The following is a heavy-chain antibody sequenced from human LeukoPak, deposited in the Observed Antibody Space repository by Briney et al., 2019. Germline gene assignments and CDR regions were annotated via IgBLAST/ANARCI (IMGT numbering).Heavy chain of an antibody. CDR2: MSTSGST. Sequence: SEILSLTCTVSGDSISSTTHFWSWIRQPAGEGPEWIGRMSTSGSTNYNPSLKSRVTISGDTSKNQFFLKLGSVTAADTAVYYCARYTGGGYGRYYFDYWGQGTLVTVSS. D-gene: IGHD2-2*02. CDR3: ARYTGGGYGRYYFDY. V-gene: IGHV4-61*02. J-gene: IGHJ4*02. CDR1: GDSISSTTHF.